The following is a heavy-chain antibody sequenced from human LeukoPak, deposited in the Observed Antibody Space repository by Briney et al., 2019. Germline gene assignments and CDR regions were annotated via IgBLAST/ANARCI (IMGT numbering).Heavy chain of an antibody. CDR1: GGTFSSYA. Sequence: SVKVSCKASGGTFSSYAISWVRQAPGQGLEWMGRIIPILGIANYAQKFQGRVTITADKSTSTAYMELSSLRSEDTAVYYCARAGYSRSWLFDYWGQGTLVTVSS. J-gene: IGHJ4*02. D-gene: IGHD6-13*01. CDR3: ARAGYSRSWLFDY. CDR2: IIPILGIA. V-gene: IGHV1-69*04.